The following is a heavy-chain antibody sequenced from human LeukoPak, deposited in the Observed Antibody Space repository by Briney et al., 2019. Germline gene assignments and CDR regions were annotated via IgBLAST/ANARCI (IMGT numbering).Heavy chain of an antibody. D-gene: IGHD3-10*01. CDR3: ARYGSGSWYFDY. Sequence: GGSLRLSCLTSGFTLSTNAMSWVRQAPGKGLEWISGISGSGASTYYADSVKGRFTISRDNSKNTLYLQMNSLRAEDTAVYYCARYGSGSWYFDYWGQGTLVTVSS. CDR2: ISGSGAST. CDR1: GFTLSTNA. V-gene: IGHV3-23*01. J-gene: IGHJ4*02.